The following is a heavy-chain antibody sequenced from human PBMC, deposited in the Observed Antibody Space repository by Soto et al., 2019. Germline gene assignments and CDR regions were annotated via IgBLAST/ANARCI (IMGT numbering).Heavy chain of an antibody. J-gene: IGHJ6*02. CDR2: ISGSGGST. Sequence: LRLSCAASGFTFSSYAMSWVRQAPGKGLEWVSAISGSGGSTYYADSVKGRFTISRDNSKNTLYPQMNSLRAEDTAVYYCAKDWEEQQFDYYYGMDVWGQGTTVTV. D-gene: IGHD6-13*01. CDR1: GFTFSSYA. CDR3: AKDWEEQQFDYYYGMDV. V-gene: IGHV3-23*01.